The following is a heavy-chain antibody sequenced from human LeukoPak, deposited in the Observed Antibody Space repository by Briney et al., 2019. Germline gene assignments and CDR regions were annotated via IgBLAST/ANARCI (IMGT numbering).Heavy chain of an antibody. V-gene: IGHV1-46*01. CDR2: INPTGDST. J-gene: IGHJ5*02. CDR1: GYTFTSYD. Sequence: GASVKVSCKASGYTFTSYDINWVRQAPGQGLEWMGPINPTGDSTAYAQNFQGRVTMTRDMSTSTDYMELSSLRSEDTAIYYCARDNSVGDNAWWFDPWGQGTLVTVSS. D-gene: IGHD1-26*01. CDR3: ARDNSVGDNAWWFDP.